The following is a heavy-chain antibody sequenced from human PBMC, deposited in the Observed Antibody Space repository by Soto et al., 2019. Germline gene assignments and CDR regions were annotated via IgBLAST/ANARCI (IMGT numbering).Heavy chain of an antibody. CDR1: GYTFTSYY. CDR2: INPSGGST. V-gene: IGHV1-46*01. J-gene: IGHJ6*02. Sequence: QVQLVQSGAEVKKPGASVKVSCKASGYTFTSYYMHWVRQAPGQGLEWMGIINPSGGSTSYAQKFQGRVTMPRDTSTSTVYMELSSLMSEDTAVYYCARDPHTAMVTGYYYYGMDVWGQGTTVTVSS. CDR3: ARDPHTAMVTGYYYYGMDV. D-gene: IGHD5-18*01.